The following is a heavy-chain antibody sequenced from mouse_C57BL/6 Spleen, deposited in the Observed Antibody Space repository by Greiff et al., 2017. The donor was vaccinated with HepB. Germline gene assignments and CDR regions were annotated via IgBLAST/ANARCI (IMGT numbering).Heavy chain of an antibody. J-gene: IGHJ2*01. CDR3: ARFAGYLYYFDY. CDR2: IRNKANGYTT. V-gene: IGHV7-3*01. Sequence: EVQRVESGGGLVQPGGSLSLSCAASGFTFTDYYMSWVRQPPGKALEWLGFIRNKANGYTTEYSASVKGRFTISRDNSQSILYLQMNALRAEDSATYYCARFAGYLYYFDYWGQGTTLTVSS. D-gene: IGHD2-3*01. CDR1: GFTFTDYY.